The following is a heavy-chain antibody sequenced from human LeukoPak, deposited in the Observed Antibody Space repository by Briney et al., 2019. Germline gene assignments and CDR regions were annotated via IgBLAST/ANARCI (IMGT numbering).Heavy chain of an antibody. D-gene: IGHD6-19*01. J-gene: IGHJ4*02. Sequence: GGSLSLSCVASGFTFSAYVMAWVRQAPGKGLEWVSGISGSGVSAYYGDSVKGRFTISRDNPKNTVYLQMDSLRAEDTAVYYCAKRRSGSSGWFPFDFWGQGTLVTVSS. V-gene: IGHV3-23*01. CDR3: AKRRSGSSGWFPFDF. CDR1: GFTFSAYV. CDR2: ISGSGVSA.